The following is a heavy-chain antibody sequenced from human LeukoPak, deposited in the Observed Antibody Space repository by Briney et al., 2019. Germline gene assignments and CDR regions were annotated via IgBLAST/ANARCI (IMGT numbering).Heavy chain of an antibody. CDR3: ARGLIAAAAFDY. Sequence: GGSLRLPCAASGFTFSSYSMNWVRQAPGKGLEWGSSISSSSSYIYYADSVKGRFTISGDNARNSLYLQMNSLRAEDTAVYYCARGLIAAAAFDYWGQGTLVTVSS. J-gene: IGHJ4*02. D-gene: IGHD6-13*01. CDR1: GFTFSSYS. V-gene: IGHV3-21*01. CDR2: ISSSSSYI.